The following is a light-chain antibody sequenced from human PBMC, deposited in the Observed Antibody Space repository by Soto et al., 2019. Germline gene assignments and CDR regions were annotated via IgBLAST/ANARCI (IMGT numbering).Light chain of an antibody. CDR1: SSDVGAYNY. V-gene: IGLV2-14*01. CDR2: DVS. Sequence: QSVLTQPASVSGSPGQSITISYTGTSSDVGAYNYVSWYQQHPGKAPKLMIYDVSNRPSGVSNRFSGSKSGNTASLTISGLQAEDEADYYCNSYTSSSTRVFGGGTKLTVL. J-gene: IGLJ2*01. CDR3: NSYTSSSTRV.